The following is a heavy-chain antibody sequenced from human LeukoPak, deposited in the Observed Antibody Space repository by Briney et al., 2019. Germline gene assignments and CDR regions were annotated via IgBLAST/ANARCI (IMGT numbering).Heavy chain of an antibody. CDR3: ASPHYYDSA. J-gene: IGHJ5*02. Sequence: SETLSLTCAVYGGSFSGYYWSWIRQPPGKGLEWIGEINHSGSTNYNPSLKSRVTISIDTSKNQFSLKLSSVTAADTAVYYCASPHYYDSAWGQGTLVTVSS. CDR1: GGSFSGYY. D-gene: IGHD3-22*01. CDR2: INHSGST. V-gene: IGHV4-34*01.